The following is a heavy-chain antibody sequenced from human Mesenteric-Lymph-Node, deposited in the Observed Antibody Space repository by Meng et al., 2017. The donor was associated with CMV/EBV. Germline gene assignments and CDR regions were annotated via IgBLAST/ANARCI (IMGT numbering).Heavy chain of an antibody. V-gene: IGHV3-43D*03. Sequence: GESLKISCAASGFTFDNYAMHWVRQAPGKGLEWVSLISWDGYTTYYADSVKGRFTISRENSKNSLYVQMNSLRAEDTALYYCATAIFGDPMDVWGQGTTVTVSS. CDR3: ATAIFGDPMDV. CDR2: ISWDGYTT. CDR1: GFTFDNYA. J-gene: IGHJ6*02. D-gene: IGHD3-3*01.